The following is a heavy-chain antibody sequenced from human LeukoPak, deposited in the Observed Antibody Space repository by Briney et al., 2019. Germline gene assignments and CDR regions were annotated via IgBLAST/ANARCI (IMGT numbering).Heavy chain of an antibody. CDR2: ISAYNGNT. CDR1: GYTFTHHG. Sequence: ASVKGSCKASGYTFTHHGISWVRQAPGQGVEWMGWISAYNGNTNYAQKLQGRVTMTTDTSTGTAYMELRSLRSDDTAVYYCARGYCTGGSCYFLDYWGQGTLVTASS. CDR3: ARGYCTGGSCYFLDY. V-gene: IGHV1-18*04. J-gene: IGHJ4*02. D-gene: IGHD2-15*01.